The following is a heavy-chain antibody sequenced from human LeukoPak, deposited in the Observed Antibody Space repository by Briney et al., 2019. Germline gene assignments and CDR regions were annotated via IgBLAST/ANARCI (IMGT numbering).Heavy chain of an antibody. D-gene: IGHD4-17*01. J-gene: IGHJ6*02. V-gene: IGHV3-30*18. CDR1: GFTFSNYG. CDR2: ISYDGTSQ. CDR3: TKDKGYGDYYYYYGMDV. Sequence: GGSLRLSCAASGFTFSNYGMHWVRQAPGKGLEWVTGISYDGTSQYYADSVKGRFTIYRDNSRNTMFLQMNSLRAEDTALYYCTKDKGYGDYYYYYGMDVWGQGTTVTVSS.